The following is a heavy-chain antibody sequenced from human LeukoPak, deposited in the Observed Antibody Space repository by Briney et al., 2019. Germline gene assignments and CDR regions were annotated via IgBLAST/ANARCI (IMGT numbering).Heavy chain of an antibody. Sequence: ASVTVSCKASGYTFTSYGISWVRQAPGQGLEWMGWISAYNGNTNYAQKLQGRVTMTTDTSTSTAYMELRSLRSDDTAVYYCARDLYRIQLWLNYYYYGMDVWGQGTTVTVSS. CDR3: ARDLYRIQLWLNYYYYGMDV. CDR1: GYTFTSYG. J-gene: IGHJ6*02. CDR2: ISAYNGNT. V-gene: IGHV1-18*01. D-gene: IGHD5-18*01.